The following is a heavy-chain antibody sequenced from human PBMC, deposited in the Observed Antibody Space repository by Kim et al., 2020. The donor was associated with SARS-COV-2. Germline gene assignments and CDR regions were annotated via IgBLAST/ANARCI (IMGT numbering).Heavy chain of an antibody. Sequence: SQKFQCRVTITRDTSASTAYMELSSLRSEDTAVYYCARATYYYDSSGYQPWGQGTLVTVSS. V-gene: IGHV1-3*01. J-gene: IGHJ5*02. D-gene: IGHD3-22*01. CDR3: ARATYYYDSSGYQP.